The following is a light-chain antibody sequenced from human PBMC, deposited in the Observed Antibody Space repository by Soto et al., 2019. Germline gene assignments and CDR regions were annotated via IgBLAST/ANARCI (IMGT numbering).Light chain of an antibody. Sequence: EIVLTQSPGTLSLSPGERATLSCRASESVSSSYLSWYQQKPGQAPRRLIYGASSRATGIPDRFSGSGSGTDFTITISRLEPEYFAVNYCQQYRSSPYTFGQGTKLEIK. V-gene: IGKV3-20*01. J-gene: IGKJ2*01. CDR3: QQYRSSPYT. CDR2: GAS. CDR1: ESVSSSY.